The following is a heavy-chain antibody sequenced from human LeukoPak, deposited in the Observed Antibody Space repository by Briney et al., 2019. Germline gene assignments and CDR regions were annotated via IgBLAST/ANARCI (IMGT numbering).Heavy chain of an antibody. V-gene: IGHV1-46*01. CDR3: ARGLGSGSYDGF. Sequence: ASVKVSCKASGDTFTSYRVHWVRQAPGQGLEWMGIINPSGGSATHAQKFQGRITMTRDTSTSTLYMELSSLRSEDTAAYYCARGLGSGSYDGFWGQGTLVTVSS. D-gene: IGHD3-10*01. CDR1: GDTFTSYR. CDR2: INPSGGSA. J-gene: IGHJ4*02.